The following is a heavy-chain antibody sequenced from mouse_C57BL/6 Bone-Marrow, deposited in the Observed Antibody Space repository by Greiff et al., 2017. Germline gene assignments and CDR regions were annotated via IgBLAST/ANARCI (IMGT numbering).Heavy chain of an antibody. Sequence: VQLQQSGAELVRPGASVKLSCTASGFNIKDDYMHWVKQRPEQGLEWIGWIDPENGDTEYAPKFQGKATITADTSSNPAYLQLSSLTSEDTAVYYCTTGGSSYYWGQGTTLTVSS. J-gene: IGHJ2*01. CDR3: TTGGSSYY. CDR1: GFNIKDDY. V-gene: IGHV14-4*01. D-gene: IGHD1-1*01. CDR2: IDPENGDT.